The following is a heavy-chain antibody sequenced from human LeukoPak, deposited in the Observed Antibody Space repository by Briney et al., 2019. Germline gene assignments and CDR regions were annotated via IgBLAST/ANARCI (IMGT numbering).Heavy chain of an antibody. V-gene: IGHV3-30*03. J-gene: IGHJ4*02. CDR3: ARVDWSGSYLGY. D-gene: IGHD3-3*01. CDR2: ISYDGSIE. CDR1: GFTFSSYD. Sequence: PGRSLRLSCAASGFTFSSYDMHWVRQAPGKGLEWVAVISYDGSIEYYADSVKGRFTISRDNAKNSLYLQMNSLRAEDTAVYYCARVDWSGSYLGYWGQGTLVTVSS.